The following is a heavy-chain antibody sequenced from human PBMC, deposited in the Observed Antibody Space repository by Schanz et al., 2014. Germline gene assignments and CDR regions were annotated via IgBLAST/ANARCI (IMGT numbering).Heavy chain of an antibody. D-gene: IGHD3-9*01. J-gene: IGHJ4*02. CDR2: ISYDGVNT. Sequence: QVQLVESGGGVVQPGRSLRLSCVASGFTFISYDIHWVRQAPGKGLEWVAVISYDGVNTYYADSVKGRFTISRDNSKNALYLQMDSLKTEDTAVYYCARRNFYDKSAAFDYWGQGSLVTVSS. CDR3: ARRNFYDKSAAFDY. V-gene: IGHV3-30*19. CDR1: GFTFISYD.